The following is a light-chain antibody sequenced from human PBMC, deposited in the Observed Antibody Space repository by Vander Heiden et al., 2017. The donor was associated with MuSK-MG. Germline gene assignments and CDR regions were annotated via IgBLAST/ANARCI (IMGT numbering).Light chain of an antibody. CDR2: EVS. CDR1: SSDVGGYNY. V-gene: IGLV2-14*01. J-gene: IGLJ3*02. CDR3: SSYTSSSTPWV. Sequence: QSALTQPASVSGSPGQTLTISCPGTSSDVGGYNYVSWYQHHPGKAPKLMIYEVSNRPSGVSNRFSGSKSGNTASLTISGLQAEDEADYYCSSYTSSSTPWVFGGGTKLTVL.